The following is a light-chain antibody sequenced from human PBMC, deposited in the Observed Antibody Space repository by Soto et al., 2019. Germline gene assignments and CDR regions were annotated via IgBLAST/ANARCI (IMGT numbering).Light chain of an antibody. CDR1: QSFGRW. Sequence: DIQMTQSPSTLSASVGDRVTITCRASQSFGRWLAWYQQKPGKAPKLLIYKASILQSGVPSRFSGSGPGTEFTLTISSLQRDDFATYYCQQYNSYSRTFGQGTKVDIK. J-gene: IGKJ1*01. CDR2: KAS. V-gene: IGKV1-5*03. CDR3: QQYNSYSRT.